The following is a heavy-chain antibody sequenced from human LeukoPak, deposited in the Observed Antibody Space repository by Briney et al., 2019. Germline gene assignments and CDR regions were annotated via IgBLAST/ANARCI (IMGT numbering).Heavy chain of an antibody. CDR3: APTPEAYTSNWNV. CDR2: INPLTGFT. J-gene: IGHJ4*02. Sequence: GASVKVSCKASGYSFIDDYMHWVRQAPGQGHEWMGWINPLTGFTNYAQKFQGRVTMTRDTSISTAYMEVARLRFDDTAVYYCAPTPEAYTSNWNVWGQGTLVTVSS. V-gene: IGHV1-2*02. D-gene: IGHD1-20*01. CDR1: GYSFIDDY.